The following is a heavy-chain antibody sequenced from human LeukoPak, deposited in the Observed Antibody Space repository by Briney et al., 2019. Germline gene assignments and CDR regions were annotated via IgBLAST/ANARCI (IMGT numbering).Heavy chain of an antibody. J-gene: IGHJ4*02. CDR3: ARETNWNNNFDY. D-gene: IGHD1-20*01. CDR2: INPNSGGT. Sequence: ASVKVSCKASGYTFTGYYMHWVRQAPGQGLEWMGWINPNSGGTNYAQKFQGRVTMTRDTSISTAYMELSRLRSDDTAVYYCARETNWNNNFDYWGQGTLVTVSS. V-gene: IGHV1-2*02. CDR1: GYTFTGYY.